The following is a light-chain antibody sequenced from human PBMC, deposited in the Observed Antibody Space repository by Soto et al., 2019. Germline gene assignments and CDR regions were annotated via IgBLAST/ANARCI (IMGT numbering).Light chain of an antibody. CDR2: DAS. CDR1: QGISKY. V-gene: IGKV3-11*01. CDR3: QQRSYWR. J-gene: IGKJ4*01. Sequence: EMVLTQSPATLSLSPGERATLSCRASQGISKYMAWYQQKPGQAPRLLIYDASIRAAGVPARFSGNGSRTDFTLTITSLEHEDFAVYYCQQRSYWRFGGGTRVQIK.